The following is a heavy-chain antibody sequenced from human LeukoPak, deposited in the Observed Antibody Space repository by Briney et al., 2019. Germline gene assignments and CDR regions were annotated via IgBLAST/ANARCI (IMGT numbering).Heavy chain of an antibody. CDR2: IYHSGST. CDR1: GYSISSGYY. J-gene: IGHJ4*02. CDR3: ASLYFDWLTGFGY. Sequence: SETLSLTCTVSGYSISSGYYWGWIRQPPGKGLEWIGSIYHSGSTYYNPSLKSRVTISVDTSKNQFSLKLSSVTAADTAIYYCASLYFDWLTGFGYWGQGTLVTVSS. V-gene: IGHV4-38-2*02. D-gene: IGHD3-9*01.